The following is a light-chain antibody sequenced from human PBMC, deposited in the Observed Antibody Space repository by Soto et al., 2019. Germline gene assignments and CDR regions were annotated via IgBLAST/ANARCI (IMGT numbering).Light chain of an antibody. CDR2: LNSDGSH. V-gene: IGLV4-69*01. Sequence: QPVLTQSPSASASLGASVKLTCTLSSGHSSYAIAWHQQQPEKGPRYLMKLNSDGSHSKGDGIPDRFSGSNSGAERYLTIASLQSEDEDDYYCQTWGTGIRVFGGGTQLTVL. CDR3: QTWGTGIRV. CDR1: SGHSSYA. J-gene: IGLJ3*02.